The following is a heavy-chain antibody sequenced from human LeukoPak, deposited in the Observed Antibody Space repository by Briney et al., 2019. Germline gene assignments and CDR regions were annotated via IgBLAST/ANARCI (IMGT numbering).Heavy chain of an antibody. Sequence: SETLSLTCTVSGGSISSSSYYWGWIRQPPGKGLEWIGSIYYSGSTYYNPSLKSRVTISVDTSKNQFSLKLSSVTAADTAVYYCVLYFDWLLYHSDYWGQGTLVTVSS. V-gene: IGHV4-39*07. CDR2: IYYSGST. J-gene: IGHJ4*02. CDR3: VLYFDWLLYHSDY. CDR1: GGSISSSSYY. D-gene: IGHD3-9*01.